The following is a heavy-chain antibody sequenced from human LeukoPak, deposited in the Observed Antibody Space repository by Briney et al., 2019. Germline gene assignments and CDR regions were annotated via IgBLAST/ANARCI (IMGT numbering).Heavy chain of an antibody. CDR2: IYYSGST. D-gene: IGHD2-2*01. CDR3: ASQDCSSTSCVSRYFQH. Sequence: SETLSLTCTVSGGSISSSSYYWGWIRQPPGKGLEWIGSIYYSGSTYYNPSLKSRVTISVDTSKNQFSLKLSSVTAADTAVYYCASQDCSSTSCVSRYFQHWGRGTLVTVSS. CDR1: GGSISSSSYY. J-gene: IGHJ1*01. V-gene: IGHV4-39*01.